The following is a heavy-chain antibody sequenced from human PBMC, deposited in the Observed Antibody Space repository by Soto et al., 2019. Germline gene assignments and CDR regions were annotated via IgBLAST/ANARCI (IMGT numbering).Heavy chain of an antibody. Sequence: QVQLVQSGAEVKKPGSSVKVSCKASGGTFSSYAISWVRQAPGQGLEWMGGIIPIFGTTNYAQKFQGRVTITADESSSTAYMEGSSMRCEDKAVSSGGRESRYCSGGSCYFLAGIASWGRGTLVTVPS. CDR2: IIPIFGTT. V-gene: IGHV1-69*12. CDR3: GRESRYCSGGSCYFLAGIAS. J-gene: IGHJ4*02. CDR1: GGTFSSYA. D-gene: IGHD2-15*01.